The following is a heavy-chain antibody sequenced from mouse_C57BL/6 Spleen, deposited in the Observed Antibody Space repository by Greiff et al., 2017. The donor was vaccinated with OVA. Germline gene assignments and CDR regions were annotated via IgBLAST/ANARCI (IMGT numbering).Heavy chain of an antibody. CDR3: AREYYGSSHMDY. V-gene: IGHV1-52*01. Sequence: VQLQQPGAELVRPGSSVKLSCKASGYTFTSYWMHWVKQRPIQGLEWIGNIDPSDSETHYNQKFKDKATLTVDKSSSTAYMQLSSLTSEDSAVYYCAREYYGSSHMDYWGQGTTLTVSS. CDR1: GYTFTSYW. D-gene: IGHD1-1*01. J-gene: IGHJ2*01. CDR2: IDPSDSET.